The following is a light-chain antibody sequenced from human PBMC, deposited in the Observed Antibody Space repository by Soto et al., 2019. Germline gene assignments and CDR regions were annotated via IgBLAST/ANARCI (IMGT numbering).Light chain of an antibody. J-gene: IGLJ1*01. Sequence: QTVVTQPPSVSGAPGQRVTISCTGSSSNIGAGYDIHWYQQVPGTAPKPLIYANNNRASGVPDRFSGSKSGTSASLAITGLQAEDEADYYCQSYDTSLSGYVFGPGTKLTVL. CDR1: SSNIGAGYD. V-gene: IGLV1-40*01. CDR3: QSYDTSLSGYV. CDR2: ANN.